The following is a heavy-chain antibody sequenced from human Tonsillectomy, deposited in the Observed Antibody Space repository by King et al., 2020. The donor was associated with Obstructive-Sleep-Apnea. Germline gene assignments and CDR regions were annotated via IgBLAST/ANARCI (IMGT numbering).Heavy chain of an antibody. CDR3: AKEWIAAAATGGMDV. D-gene: IGHD6-13*01. CDR1: GFTFSSYG. Sequence: VQLVESGGGVVQPGRSLRLSCTASGFTFSSYGMHWVRQAPGKGLEWVAVISYDGSNKYYIDSVKGRFTISRDNSKNTLYLQMNSLRPEDTAVYYCAKEWIAAAATGGMDVWGQGTTVTVSS. CDR2: ISYDGSNK. J-gene: IGHJ6*02. V-gene: IGHV3-30*18.